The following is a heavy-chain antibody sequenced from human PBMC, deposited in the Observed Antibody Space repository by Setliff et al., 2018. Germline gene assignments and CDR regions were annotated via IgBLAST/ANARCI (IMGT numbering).Heavy chain of an antibody. CDR2: IYSSGST. Sequence: TSETLSLTCTVSGGSISSGDYYWSWIRQPPGKGLEWIGYIYSSGSTYYNPSLKSRVSISVDTSKNQFSLKLSSVTAADTAVYYCARESRYYYDFDYWGQGTLVTVSS. D-gene: IGHD3-10*01. CDR3: ARESRYYYDFDY. J-gene: IGHJ4*02. V-gene: IGHV4-30-4*08. CDR1: GGSISSGDYY.